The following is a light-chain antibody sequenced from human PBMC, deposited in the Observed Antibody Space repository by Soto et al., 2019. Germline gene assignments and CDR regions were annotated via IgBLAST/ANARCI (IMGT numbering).Light chain of an antibody. CDR2: GAS. CDR1: QSVSNSY. V-gene: IGKV3-20*01. Sequence: EIVLTQSPGTLSLSPGERATLSCRASQSVSNSYLAWYQQKPGQAPRLLIYGASSRATGIPDRFSGSGSGTDFALTIIRLEPEDFAVYHCQQYGGSPWTFGQGTKV. CDR3: QQYGGSPWT. J-gene: IGKJ1*01.